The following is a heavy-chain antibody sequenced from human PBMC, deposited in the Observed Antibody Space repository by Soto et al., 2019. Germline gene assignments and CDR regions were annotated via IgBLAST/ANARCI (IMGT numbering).Heavy chain of an antibody. Sequence: LSLTCTVSGDSIGTTHSYWAWIRQSPGKGLEWIGNIHYSGSTYYMPSLRSRVTLSVDTSKNQFALRLTSVTAEGTAVYYCARHEGNGNVWPLDYWGQGILVTVSS. CDR2: IHYSGST. CDR3: ARHEGNGNVWPLDY. CDR1: GDSIGTTHSY. D-gene: IGHD2-8*01. J-gene: IGHJ4*02. V-gene: IGHV4-39*01.